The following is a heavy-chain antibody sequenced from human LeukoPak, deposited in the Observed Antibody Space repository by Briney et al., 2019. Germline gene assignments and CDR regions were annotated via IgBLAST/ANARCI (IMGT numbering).Heavy chain of an antibody. Sequence: GGSLRLSCAASGFTFSSYGMHWVRQAPGKGLEWVAVISYDGSNKYYADSVKGRFTISRDNSKNTLYLQMNSLRAEDTAVYYGVIGMREGGNWFEPWGQGTLGTV. V-gene: IGHV3-30*03. D-gene: IGHD3-16*01. CDR3: VIGMREGGNWFEP. CDR2: ISYDGSNK. J-gene: IGHJ5*02. CDR1: GFTFSSYG.